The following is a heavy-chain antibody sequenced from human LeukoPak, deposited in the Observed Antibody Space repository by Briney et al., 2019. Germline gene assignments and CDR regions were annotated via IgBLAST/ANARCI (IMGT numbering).Heavy chain of an antibody. CDR3: AREAPISDSGNYYKSLGY. V-gene: IGHV4-61*02. D-gene: IGHD3-10*01. CDR2: IYTSGST. Sequence: SETLSLTCTVSGGSISSGTYYWNWIRQPAGKGLEWIGRIYTSGSTNYNPSLKSRVTISVDTSKNHFSLKLRSVTAADTAVYYCAREAPISDSGNYYKSLGYWGQGTLVTVSS. CDR1: GGSISSGTYY. J-gene: IGHJ4*02.